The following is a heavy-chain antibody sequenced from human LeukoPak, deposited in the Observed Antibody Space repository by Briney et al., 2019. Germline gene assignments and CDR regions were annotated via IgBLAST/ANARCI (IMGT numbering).Heavy chain of an antibody. CDR3: ARESRVVVPAAVTLDY. CDR2: ISSSSSSYI. D-gene: IGHD2-2*01. J-gene: IGHJ4*02. Sequence: GGSLRLSCAASGFTFSSYSMNWVRQAPGKGLEWVSSISSSSSSYIYYANSVKGRFTISRDNAKNSLYLQMNSLRAEDTAVYYCARESRVVVPAAVTLDYWGQGTLVTVSS. V-gene: IGHV3-21*01. CDR1: GFTFSSYS.